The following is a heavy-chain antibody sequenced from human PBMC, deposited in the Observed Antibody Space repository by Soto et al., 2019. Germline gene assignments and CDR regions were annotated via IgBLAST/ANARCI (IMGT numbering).Heavy chain of an antibody. CDR1: GFTFSSYE. Sequence: PGGSLRLSCAASGFTFSSYEMNWVRQAPGKGLEWVSYISSSGSTIYYADSVKGRFTISRDNAKNSLYLQMNSLRAEDTAVYYCARDDPFYDSSGYHRGFDYWGQGTLVTV. CDR3: ARDDPFYDSSGYHRGFDY. J-gene: IGHJ4*02. V-gene: IGHV3-48*03. CDR2: ISSSGSTI. D-gene: IGHD3-22*01.